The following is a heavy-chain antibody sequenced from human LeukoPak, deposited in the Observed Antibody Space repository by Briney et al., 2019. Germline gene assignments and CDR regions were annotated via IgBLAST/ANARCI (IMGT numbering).Heavy chain of an antibody. CDR1: GFTFSSYW. CDR2: INRDGSST. V-gene: IGHV3-74*01. J-gene: IGHJ4*02. CDR3: AKCAWFGDAPGGDY. D-gene: IGHD3-10*01. Sequence: PGGSLRLSCAASGFTFSSYWMHWVRQAPGKGLVWVSRINRDGSSTTYADSVKGRFTISRDNAKNTMYLQMNSLRVEDTAVYYCAKCAWFGDAPGGDYWGQGTLVTVSS.